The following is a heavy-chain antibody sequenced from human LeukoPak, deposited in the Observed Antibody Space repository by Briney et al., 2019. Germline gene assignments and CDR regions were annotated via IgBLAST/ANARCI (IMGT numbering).Heavy chain of an antibody. CDR3: ARRTDFHHAFDI. V-gene: IGHV3-64*01. CDR2: ISGNGGST. CDR1: GFIFSTYA. D-gene: IGHD3-3*01. Sequence: GGSLRLSCAASGFIFSTYAMHWVRQAPGKGLESVSGISGNGGSTYYANSVKGRFTISRDNSKKMLYLQMGSLRAEDMAVYYCARRTDFHHAFDIWGQGTMGTVSS. J-gene: IGHJ3*02.